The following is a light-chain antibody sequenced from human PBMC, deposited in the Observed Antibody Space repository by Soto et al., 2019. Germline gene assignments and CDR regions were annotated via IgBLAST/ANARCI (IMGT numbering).Light chain of an antibody. CDR2: DVS. J-gene: IGLJ1*01. V-gene: IGLV2-14*01. CDR1: SRDVGGYNY. Sequence: QSALTQPASVSGSPGQSITISCTGTSRDVGGYNYVSWYQQHPGKAPKLMIYDVSARPSGVSNRFSGSKSGDTASLTISGLQAEDEADYYCSSYSSISAYVFGIGTKLTVL. CDR3: SSYSSISAYV.